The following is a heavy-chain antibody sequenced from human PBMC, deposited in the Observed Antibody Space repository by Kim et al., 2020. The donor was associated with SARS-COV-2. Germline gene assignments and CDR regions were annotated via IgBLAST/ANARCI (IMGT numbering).Heavy chain of an antibody. Sequence: SETLSLTCNVSGVSISSDYWSWVRQPPGKGPEYVGYIYYSGGTNYNPSLKSRVTMSVDTSKKQFSLNLSSVTAADTAVDYCARYTATVVAFDYWGQGIPVTVSS. CDR2: IYYSGGT. J-gene: IGHJ4*02. D-gene: IGHD2-15*01. CDR3: ARYTATVVAFDY. CDR1: GVSISSDY. V-gene: IGHV4-59*08.